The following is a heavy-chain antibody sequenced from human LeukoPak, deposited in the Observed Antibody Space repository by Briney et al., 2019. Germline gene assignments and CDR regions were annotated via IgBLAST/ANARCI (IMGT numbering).Heavy chain of an antibody. CDR3: ARDRILSQGVDY. Sequence: PGGSLRLSCSPSGFTFTYFAMTWVRQAPGKGLEWVANIKQDGSEKYYVDSVKGRFTISRDNAKNSLYLQMNSLRAEDTAVYYCARDRILSQGVDYWGQGTLVTVSS. J-gene: IGHJ4*02. CDR1: GFTFTYFA. CDR2: IKQDGSEK. D-gene: IGHD3-10*01. V-gene: IGHV3-7*01.